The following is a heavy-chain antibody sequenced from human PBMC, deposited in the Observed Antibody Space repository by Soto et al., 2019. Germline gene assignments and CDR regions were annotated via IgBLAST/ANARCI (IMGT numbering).Heavy chain of an antibody. CDR1: GYTFTSYG. Sequence: GASVKVSCKASGYTFTSYGISWVRQAPGQGLEWMGWISGDNANRNYAQNLQGRVTMSTDTSTNTVHMELRSLRSDDTAVYYCARSHNYFDFWGQGTLVTVYS. V-gene: IGHV1-18*04. CDR3: ARSHNYFDF. J-gene: IGHJ4*02. CDR2: ISGDNANR.